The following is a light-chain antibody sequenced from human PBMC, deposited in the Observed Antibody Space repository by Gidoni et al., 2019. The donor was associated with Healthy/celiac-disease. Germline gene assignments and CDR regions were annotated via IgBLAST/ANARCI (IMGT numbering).Light chain of an antibody. CDR2: AAS. Sequence: DIQLTQSPSSLSASVGDRVTITCRASQSIRSYLNWYQQKPGKAPKLLIYAASSLQSGVPSRFSGSGSGTDFTLTISSLQPEDFATYYCQQGYSTPLTFGGGTKLEIK. CDR1: QSIRSY. CDR3: QQGYSTPLT. V-gene: IGKV1-39*01. J-gene: IGKJ4*01.